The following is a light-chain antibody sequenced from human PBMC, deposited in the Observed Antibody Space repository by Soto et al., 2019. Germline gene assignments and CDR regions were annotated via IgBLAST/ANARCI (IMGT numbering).Light chain of an antibody. CDR3: QSYDNSLSGFYV. J-gene: IGLJ1*01. CDR1: SSNIGAGYE. CDR2: SNT. Sequence: QSVLTQPPSVSGAPGQRVTLSCTGSSSNIGAGYEVHWYQQIPGTAPKVLIYSNTHRPSGVPDRSSGSKSGTSASLAITDLQAEDEADYYCQSYDNSLSGFYVFGTGTKVTVL. V-gene: IGLV1-40*01.